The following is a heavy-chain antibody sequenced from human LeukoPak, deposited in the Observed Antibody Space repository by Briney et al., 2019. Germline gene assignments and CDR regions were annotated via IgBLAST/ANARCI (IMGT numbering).Heavy chain of an antibody. CDR1: GYTFTSYD. Sequence: ASVKVSCKASGYTFTSYDINWVRQATGQGLEWMGWMNPNSGNTGYAQKFQGRVTMTRNTSISTAYMELSSLRFEDTAVYYCARDSYSSGWYDYYYYYMDVWGKGTTVIVSS. CDR3: ARDSYSSGWYDYYYYYMDV. CDR2: MNPNSGNT. V-gene: IGHV1-8*01. J-gene: IGHJ6*03. D-gene: IGHD6-19*01.